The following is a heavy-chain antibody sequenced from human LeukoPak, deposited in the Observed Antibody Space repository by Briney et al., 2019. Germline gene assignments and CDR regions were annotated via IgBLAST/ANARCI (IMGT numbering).Heavy chain of an antibody. CDR2: INPNSGGT. V-gene: IGHV1-2*02. CDR3: ARLKSTISFGWFDP. Sequence: ASVRVSCKASGYTFTGYYMHWVRQAPGQGLEWMGWINPNSGGTSYAQKFQGRVTMTRDTSISTVYMELSRLRSDDTAVYYCARLKSTISFGWFDPWGQGTLVTVSS. J-gene: IGHJ5*02. CDR1: GYTFTGYY. D-gene: IGHD3-10*01.